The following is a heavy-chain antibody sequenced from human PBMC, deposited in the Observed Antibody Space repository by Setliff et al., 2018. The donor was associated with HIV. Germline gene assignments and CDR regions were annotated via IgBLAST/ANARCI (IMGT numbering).Heavy chain of an antibody. Sequence: KHSETLSLTCIVSGYSISNGFYWGWVRQPPGKGPEWIGSIDHSGKTFYKSSLKSRVTISVDTSKNTFSLRLTSMTAADTAVYYCVRDAVDSAGDYWGQGKVVTVSS. CDR1: GYSISNGFY. CDR2: IDHSGKT. V-gene: IGHV4-38-2*02. CDR3: VRDAVDSAGDY. D-gene: IGHD6-25*01. J-gene: IGHJ4*02.